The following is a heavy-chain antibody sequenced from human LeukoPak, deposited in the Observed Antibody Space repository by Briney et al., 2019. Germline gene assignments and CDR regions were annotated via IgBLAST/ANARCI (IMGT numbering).Heavy chain of an antibody. CDR3: ARGNFGYSGYDYGDYEDY. CDR2: ISYDGSNK. Sequence: GGSLRLSCAASGFTFSSYAMHWVRQAPGKGLEWVAVISYDGSNKYYADSVKGRFSISRDNSKNTLYLQMNSLRAEDTVVYYCARGNFGYSGYDYGDYEDYWGQGTLVTVSS. CDR1: GFTFSSYA. V-gene: IGHV3-30-3*01. J-gene: IGHJ4*02. D-gene: IGHD5-12*01.